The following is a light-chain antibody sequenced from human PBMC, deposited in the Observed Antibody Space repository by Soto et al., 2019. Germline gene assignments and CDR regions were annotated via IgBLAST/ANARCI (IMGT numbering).Light chain of an antibody. J-gene: IGKJ3*01. CDR1: QIVSSSY. V-gene: IGKV3-20*01. Sequence: EIVLTQSPGTLSLSPGERATLSCRASQIVSSSYLAWYQHKPGQAPRLLIYGASTRATGIPDRFSGSGSGTDFTLTISRLEPEDFAVYFCQQFGSPFTFGPGTKVDLK. CDR3: QQFGSPFT. CDR2: GAS.